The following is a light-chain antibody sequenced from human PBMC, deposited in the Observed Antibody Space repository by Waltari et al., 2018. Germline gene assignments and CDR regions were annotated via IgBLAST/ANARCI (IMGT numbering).Light chain of an antibody. V-gene: IGKV3-15*01. CDR3: QQYNRWPPGT. Sequence: TVVTQSPVTLSVSPGARATLSCRTSQTIGSNLAWYQQRPGQAPRLLIYHASTRATGIPARFSGSGSETEFTLTISSLQSEDFAVYYCQQYNRWPPGTFGQGTKVEV. CDR2: HAS. CDR1: QTIGSN. J-gene: IGKJ1*01.